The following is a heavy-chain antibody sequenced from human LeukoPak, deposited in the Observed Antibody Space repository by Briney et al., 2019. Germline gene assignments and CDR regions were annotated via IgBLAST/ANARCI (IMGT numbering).Heavy chain of an antibody. D-gene: IGHD4-17*01. Sequence: TASETLSLTCAVSGGSISSGGYSWSWLRQPPGKGLEWIGYIYHSGSTYYNPSLKSRVTISVDRSKNQFSLKLSSVTAADTAVYYCARVNYGDYYFDYWGQGTLVTVSS. CDR3: ARVNYGDYYFDY. CDR1: GGSISSGGYS. CDR2: IYHSGST. J-gene: IGHJ4*02. V-gene: IGHV4-30-2*01.